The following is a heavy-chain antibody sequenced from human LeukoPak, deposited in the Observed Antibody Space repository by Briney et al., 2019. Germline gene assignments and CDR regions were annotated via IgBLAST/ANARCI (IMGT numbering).Heavy chain of an antibody. CDR1: GYTFTGYY. Sequence: ASVKVSCKASGYTFTGYYMHWGRQAPGQGLEWLGWINPNSGGTNYSQKLQVKVTTTRDTSISTAYMEPSRLRSDDPAVYYCATHFSGYDYALDYWGQGTLVTVSS. V-gene: IGHV1-2*02. J-gene: IGHJ4*02. CDR3: ATHFSGYDYALDY. CDR2: INPNSGGT. D-gene: IGHD6-25*01.